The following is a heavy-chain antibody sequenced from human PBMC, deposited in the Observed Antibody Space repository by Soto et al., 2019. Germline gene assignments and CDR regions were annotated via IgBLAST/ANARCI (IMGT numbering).Heavy chain of an antibody. D-gene: IGHD2-15*01. J-gene: IGHJ3*02. CDR2: MWYDGHVE. Sequence: QVHLVESGGGVVQPGRSLTLSCAASGFSFRTSGMHWVRQAPGKGLEWVTGMWYDGHVEGYLDSVKGRFTISRDNSNSLMSLQMSNLRVDDTAVYYCARGLPKVAGGAFDICGHGTMVTVSS. CDR3: ARGLPKVAGGAFDI. CDR1: GFSFRTSG. V-gene: IGHV3-33*01.